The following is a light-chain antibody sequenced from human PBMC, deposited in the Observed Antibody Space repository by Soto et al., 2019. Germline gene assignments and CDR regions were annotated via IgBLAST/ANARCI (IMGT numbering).Light chain of an antibody. CDR1: ESPAYSDGITY. CDR2: NVS. Sequence: DAVLTQSPLSLPVTLGQPASIACRSNESPAYSDGITYLSWLQQRPGQSPRRLIYNVSNRDSGVPDRFSGSGSGTDFTLKISGVEAEDVGIYYCMQPKGVWTLGQGTKVEI. J-gene: IGKJ1*01. CDR3: MQPKGVWT. V-gene: IGKV2-30*01.